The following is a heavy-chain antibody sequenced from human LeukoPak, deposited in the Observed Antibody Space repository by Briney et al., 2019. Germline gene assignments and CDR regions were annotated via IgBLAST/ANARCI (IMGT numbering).Heavy chain of an antibody. CDR1: GYTLTELS. CDR3: ATGQYDFWSVPRAGWFDP. J-gene: IGHJ5*02. Sequence: ASVKVSCKVSGYTLTELSMHWVRQAPGKGLEWMGGFDPEDGETIYAQKFQGRVTMTEDTSTDTAYMELSSLRSEDTAVYYCATGQYDFWSVPRAGWFDPWGQGTLVTVSS. CDR2: FDPEDGET. D-gene: IGHD3-3*01. V-gene: IGHV1-24*01.